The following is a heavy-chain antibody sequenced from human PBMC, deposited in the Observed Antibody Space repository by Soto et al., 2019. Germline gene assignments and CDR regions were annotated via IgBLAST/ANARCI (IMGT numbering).Heavy chain of an antibody. Sequence: ASEKVSCKASGGTFSSYAISWVRQAPGQGLGWMGGIIPIFGTANYAQKFQGRVTITADESTSTAYMELSSLRSEDTAVYYCAITIFGVAPRGRGAFDIWGQGTMVTVSS. CDR3: AITIFGVAPRGRGAFDI. CDR2: IIPIFGTA. D-gene: IGHD3-3*01. CDR1: GGTFSSYA. J-gene: IGHJ3*02. V-gene: IGHV1-69*13.